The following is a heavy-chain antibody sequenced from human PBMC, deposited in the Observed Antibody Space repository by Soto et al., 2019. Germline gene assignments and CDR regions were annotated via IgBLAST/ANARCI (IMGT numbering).Heavy chain of an antibody. CDR1: GYTFTGYA. CDR2: INAGNGNT. Sequence: ASVKVSCKASGYTFTGYAIQWVRQAPGQRLEWMGWINAGNGNTKYSQKFQGRVTITRDTSASTAYIELSSLRSEDTAVYYCAREHYFWIGYSFDYWGQGTLVTVSS. CDR3: AREHYFWIGYSFDY. V-gene: IGHV1-3*01. J-gene: IGHJ4*02. D-gene: IGHD3-3*01.